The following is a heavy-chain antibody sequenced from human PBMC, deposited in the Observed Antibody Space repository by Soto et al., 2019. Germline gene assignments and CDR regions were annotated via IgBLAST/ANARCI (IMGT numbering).Heavy chain of an antibody. CDR3: ANSGYCTNGVCFPSPRDY. D-gene: IGHD2-8*01. V-gene: IGHV3-23*01. CDR1: GFTFSSYA. Sequence: EVQLLESGGGLVQPGGSLRLSCAASGFTFSSYAMSWVRQAPGKGLEWVSAISGSGGSTYYADSVKGRFTISRDNSKNTLYLQINSLRAEDTAVYYCANSGYCTNGVCFPSPRDYWGQGTLVTVSS. J-gene: IGHJ4*02. CDR2: ISGSGGST.